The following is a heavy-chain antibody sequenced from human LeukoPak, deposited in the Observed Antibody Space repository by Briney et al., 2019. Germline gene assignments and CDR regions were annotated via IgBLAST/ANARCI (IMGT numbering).Heavy chain of an antibody. Sequence: SETLSLTCAVYGGSFSGYYWSWIRQPPGKGLEWIGEINHSGSTNYNPSLKSRVTISVDTSKNRFSLKLSSVTAADTAVYYCARGSSSWYDLRYNWFDPWGQGTLVTVSS. D-gene: IGHD6-13*01. CDR2: INHSGST. J-gene: IGHJ5*02. CDR1: GGSFSGYY. CDR3: ARGSSSWYDLRYNWFDP. V-gene: IGHV4-34*01.